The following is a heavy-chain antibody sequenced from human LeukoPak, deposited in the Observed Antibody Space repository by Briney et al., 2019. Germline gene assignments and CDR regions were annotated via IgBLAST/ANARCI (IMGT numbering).Heavy chain of an antibody. CDR2: IYSGGST. J-gene: IGHJ4*02. D-gene: IGHD6-19*01. CDR1: GLTISSNY. V-gene: IGHV3-53*01. CDR3: GRDGAVGIDY. Sequence: GGSLRLSCAASGLTISSNYMSWVRQAPGEGLEWVSVIYSGGSTYYADSVKGRFTFSRDNSKKTLYLQMNSLRAEDTAVYYCGRDGAVGIDYWGQGALVIVSS.